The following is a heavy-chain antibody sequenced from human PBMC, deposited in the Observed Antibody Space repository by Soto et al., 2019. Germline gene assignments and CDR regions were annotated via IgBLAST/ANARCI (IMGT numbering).Heavy chain of an antibody. D-gene: IGHD3-10*01. CDR2: IDISGNT. CDR3: VRDGLGGHIAPFDI. Sequence: EVQLVESGGGLVQPGGSLRLSCVASEFTLSDYDMHWVRQATGKGLEWVSSIDISGNTYYAGSVQGRFTISRESAKHYLYLQMNSLRVGDTAGYFCVRDGLGGHIAPFDIWGKGTMVTASS. CDR1: EFTLSDYD. V-gene: IGHV3-13*01. J-gene: IGHJ3*02.